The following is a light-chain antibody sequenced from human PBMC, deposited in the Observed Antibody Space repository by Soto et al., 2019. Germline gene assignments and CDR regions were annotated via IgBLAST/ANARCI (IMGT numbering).Light chain of an antibody. CDR3: SSDAGTHVV. J-gene: IGLJ1*01. V-gene: IGLV2-8*01. CDR1: SSDVGGYNY. Sequence: QSVLTQPPSASGSPGQSVAISCTGTSSDVGGYNYVSWYQQLPGKAPKLMIYDVSKRPSGVPDRFSGSKSGNSASLTVSGLPAADEADYYCSSDAGTHVVFGTGTKLTVL. CDR2: DVS.